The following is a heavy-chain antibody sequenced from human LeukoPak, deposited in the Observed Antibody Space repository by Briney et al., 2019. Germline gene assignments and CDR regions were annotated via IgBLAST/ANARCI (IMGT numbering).Heavy chain of an antibody. CDR1: GGTFSSYA. D-gene: IGHD3-10*01. J-gene: IGHJ5*02. CDR3: ARRRGGSGTTLTS. Sequence: ASVKVSCKASGGTFSSYAISWVRQATGQGLEWMGWMNPNSGNTGHAQKFQGRVTMTRNTSISTAYMELSSLRSEDTAVYYCARRRGGSGTTLTSWGQGTLVTVSS. V-gene: IGHV1-8*02. CDR2: MNPNSGNT.